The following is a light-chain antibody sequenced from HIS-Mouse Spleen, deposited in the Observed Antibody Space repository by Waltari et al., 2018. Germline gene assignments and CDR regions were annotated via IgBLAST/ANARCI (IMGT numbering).Light chain of an antibody. CDR1: SSDVGCYNL. V-gene: IGLV2-23*03. CDR2: EGN. CDR3: CSYAGSSTFGV. Sequence: QSALTQPASVSGSPGQSITISCTGTSSDVGCYNLVSWYQQHPGKAPKLIVYEGNKRPSGVSTRLSGSKSGNTASLAISGLQAEDEAYYYCCSYAGSSTFGVFGGGTKLTVL. J-gene: IGLJ3*02.